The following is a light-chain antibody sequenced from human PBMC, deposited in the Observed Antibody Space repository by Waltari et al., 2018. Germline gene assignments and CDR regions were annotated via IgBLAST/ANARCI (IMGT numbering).Light chain of an antibody. V-gene: IGLV1-44*01. Sequence: QSVLTQPPSASGTPGQRVAISCSGSSSNIETNTVNWYQQLPGTPPKLLIYRDNQRPSGVPDLFSGSKSGTSASLAISGLQSEDEADYYCGAWDDSLNGYVFGTGTKVTVL. J-gene: IGLJ1*01. CDR2: RDN. CDR3: GAWDDSLNGYV. CDR1: SSNIETNT.